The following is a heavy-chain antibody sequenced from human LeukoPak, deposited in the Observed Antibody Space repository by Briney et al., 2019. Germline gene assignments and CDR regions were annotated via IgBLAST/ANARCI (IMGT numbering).Heavy chain of an antibody. J-gene: IGHJ4*02. CDR1: GFTFSSYG. D-gene: IGHD6-19*01. V-gene: IGHV3-30*18. CDR2: ISYDGSNK. Sequence: PGGSLRLSCAASGFTFSSYGMHWVRQAPGKGLEWVAVISYDGSNKYYADSVKGRFTISRDNSKNTLYLQMNSLRAEDTAVYYCAKGTGYSSGWTFDYWGRGTLVTVSS. CDR3: AKGTGYSSGWTFDY.